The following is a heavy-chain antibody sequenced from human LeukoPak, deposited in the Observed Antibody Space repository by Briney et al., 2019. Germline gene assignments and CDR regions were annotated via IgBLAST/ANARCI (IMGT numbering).Heavy chain of an antibody. CDR2: ISYDGSSK. CDR1: GFTFSRYG. Sequence: GRSLRLSCAASGFTFSRYGMHWVRQAPGKGLEWVAVISYDGSSKYYADSVKGRFTISRDNSKNTLYLQMNSLRAEDTAVYYCAKDFYSGSSPWGQGTLVTVSS. D-gene: IGHD1-26*01. J-gene: IGHJ5*02. CDR3: AKDFYSGSSP. V-gene: IGHV3-30*18.